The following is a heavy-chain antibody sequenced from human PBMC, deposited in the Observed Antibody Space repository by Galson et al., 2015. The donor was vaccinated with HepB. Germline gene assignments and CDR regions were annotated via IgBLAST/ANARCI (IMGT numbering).Heavy chain of an antibody. CDR3: SRVGIVLRFFDRLSSSDAFDI. J-gene: IGHJ3*02. Sequence: SLRLSCAASGFTVSSNYMSWVRQAPGKGWEWDSVIYSGGSTSYADSVQGRFTISRHNSKNTQYLQMNSLRPEVTAVYYCSRVGIVLRFFDRLSSSDAFDISWQGTMVTASS. CDR2: IYSGGST. V-gene: IGHV3-53*04. D-gene: IGHD3-9*01. CDR1: GFTVSSNY.